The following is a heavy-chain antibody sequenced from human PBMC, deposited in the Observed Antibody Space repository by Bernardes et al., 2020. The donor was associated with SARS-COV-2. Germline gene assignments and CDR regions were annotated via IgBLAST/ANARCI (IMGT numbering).Heavy chain of an antibody. V-gene: IGHV3-21*01. CDR2: ISSGSSYI. CDR3: ARAPGSNPNYHNDY. Sequence: GGSLRLSCAASGFSFSSFSMHWVRQAPGKGLEWVSSISSGSSYIYYVDSVKGRFTISRDNAENSVYLQMNSLRAEDTAVYYCARAPGSNPNYHNDYWGQGTLVTVSS. J-gene: IGHJ4*02. D-gene: IGHD3-10*01. CDR1: GFSFSSFS.